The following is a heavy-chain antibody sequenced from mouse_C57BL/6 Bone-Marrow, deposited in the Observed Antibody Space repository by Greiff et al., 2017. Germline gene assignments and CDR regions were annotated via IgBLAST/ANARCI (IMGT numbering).Heavy chain of an antibody. D-gene: IGHD2-3*01. V-gene: IGHV1-15*01. Sequence: VQLQQSGAELVRPGASVTLSCKASGYTFTDYEMHWVKQTPVHGLEWIGAIDPETGGTAYNQKFKGKAILTADKSSSTAYMELRSLTSEDSAVYYCKRYIYDGYYDDYWGQGTTLTVSS. CDR3: KRYIYDGYYDDY. J-gene: IGHJ2*01. CDR2: IDPETGGT. CDR1: GYTFTDYE.